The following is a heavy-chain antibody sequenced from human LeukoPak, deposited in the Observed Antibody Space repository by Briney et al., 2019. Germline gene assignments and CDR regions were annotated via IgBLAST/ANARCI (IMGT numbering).Heavy chain of an antibody. CDR1: GYTFTSYA. CDR2: IIPIFGTA. D-gene: IGHD2-2*01. V-gene: IGHV1-69*05. Sequence: SVKVSCKASGYTFTSYAISWVRQAPGQGLEWMGGIIPIFGTANYAQKFQGRVTITTDESTSTAYMELSSLRSEDTAVYYCASRDPDSVVVPAASAGYYYYYMDVWGKGTTVTVSS. J-gene: IGHJ6*03. CDR3: ASRDPDSVVVPAASAGYYYYYMDV.